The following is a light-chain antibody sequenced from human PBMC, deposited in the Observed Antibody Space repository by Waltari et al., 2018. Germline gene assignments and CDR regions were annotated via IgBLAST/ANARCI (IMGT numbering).Light chain of an antibody. V-gene: IGKV3-20*01. J-gene: IGKJ1*01. CDR2: DAV. CDR1: QNINSNF. Sequence: ENVLTQSPGTLALSPGERATLSCRASQNINSNFLAWYQQKPGQAPRLLIYDAVNRASGIPDRFSGRRSGTDFTLTISSLEPEDFAVYYCQQYGSPPSRTFGQGTKVEMK. CDR3: QQYGSPPSRT.